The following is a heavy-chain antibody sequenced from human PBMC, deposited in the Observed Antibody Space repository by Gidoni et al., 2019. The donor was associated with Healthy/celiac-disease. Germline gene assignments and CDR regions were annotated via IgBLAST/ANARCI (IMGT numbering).Heavy chain of an antibody. CDR1: GYTFTGYY. J-gene: IGHJ4*02. V-gene: IGHV1-2*04. D-gene: IGHD5-18*01. CDR2: INPNSGGT. CDR3: AREQRGYSYGPPLYYFDY. Sequence: QVQLVQSGAEVKKPGASVKVSRKASGYTFTGYYMHWVRQAPGQGLEWMGWINPNSGGTNYAQKFQGWVTMTRDTSISTAYMELSRLRSDDTAVYYCAREQRGYSYGPPLYYFDYWGQGTLVTVSS.